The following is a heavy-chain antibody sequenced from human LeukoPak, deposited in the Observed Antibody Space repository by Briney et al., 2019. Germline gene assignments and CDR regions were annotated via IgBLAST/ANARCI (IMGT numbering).Heavy chain of an antibody. Sequence: SETLSLTCTVSGGSISSGSYYWSWIRQPAGKGLEWIVRIYTSGSTNYNPSLKSRVTIPVDTSKNQFSLKLSSVTAADTAVYYCARAPRGYDSSGYQFDYWGQGTLVTVSS. CDR1: GGSISSGSYY. CDR3: ARAPRGYDSSGYQFDY. J-gene: IGHJ4*02. V-gene: IGHV4-61*02. D-gene: IGHD3-22*01. CDR2: IYTSGST.